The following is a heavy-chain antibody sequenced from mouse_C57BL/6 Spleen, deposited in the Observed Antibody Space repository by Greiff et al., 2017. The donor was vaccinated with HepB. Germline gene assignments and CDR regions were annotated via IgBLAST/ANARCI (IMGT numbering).Heavy chain of an antibody. D-gene: IGHD1-1*01. V-gene: IGHV1-69*01. CDR1: GYTFTSYW. CDR3: ARWGYGLDY. J-gene: IGHJ2*01. CDR2: IDPSDSYT. Sequence: VQLQQPGAELVMPGASVKLSCKASGYTFTSYWMHWVKQRPGQGLEWIGEIDPSDSYTNYNQKFKGKSTLTVDKSSSTAYMQLSSLTSEDSAVYYCARWGYGLDYWGQGTTLTVSS.